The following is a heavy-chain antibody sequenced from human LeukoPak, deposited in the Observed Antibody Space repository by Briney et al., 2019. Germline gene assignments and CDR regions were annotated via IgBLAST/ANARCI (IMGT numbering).Heavy chain of an antibody. J-gene: IGHJ4*02. D-gene: IGHD1-26*01. CDR1: GGTFSGYA. Sequence: ASVKVSCKASGGTFSGYAISWVRQAPGQGLEWMGRMNPNSGNTGYAQKFQGRVTMTRNTSISTAYMELGSLRSEDTAVYYCAIVAWGAPYYFDYWGQGTLVTVSS. V-gene: IGHV1-8*02. CDR3: AIVAWGAPYYFDY. CDR2: MNPNSGNT.